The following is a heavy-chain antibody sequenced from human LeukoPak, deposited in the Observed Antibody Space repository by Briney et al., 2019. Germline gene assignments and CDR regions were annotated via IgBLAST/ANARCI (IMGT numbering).Heavy chain of an antibody. CDR3: ARDPGIDAFDY. J-gene: IGHJ4*02. D-gene: IGHD2-15*01. Sequence: PGRSLRLSCAASRFTFSSYGMHWVRQAPGKGLEWVAVISYDGNNRYYADSVKGRFTISRDNSENTLYLQMNSLRAEDTAVYYCARDPGIDAFDYWGQGTLVTVSS. CDR1: RFTFSSYG. V-gene: IGHV3-30*03. CDR2: ISYDGNNR.